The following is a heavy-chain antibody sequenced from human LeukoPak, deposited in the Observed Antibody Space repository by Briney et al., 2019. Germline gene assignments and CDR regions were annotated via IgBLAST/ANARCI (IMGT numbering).Heavy chain of an antibody. Sequence: ASVKVSCKTSGYPFTTWGINWVRQAAGQGLEWMGWVHPNSGNTAYAQKFQGRVTMTRDTSISTAYMELSGLRSDDSAVYFCARGPRNDPWGQGTLVTVSS. CDR3: ARGPRNDP. CDR1: GYPFTTWG. J-gene: IGHJ5*02. CDR2: VHPNSGNT. D-gene: IGHD1-14*01. V-gene: IGHV1-8*01.